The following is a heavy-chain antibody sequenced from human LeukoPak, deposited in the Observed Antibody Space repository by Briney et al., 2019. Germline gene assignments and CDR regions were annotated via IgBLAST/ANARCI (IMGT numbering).Heavy chain of an antibody. Sequence: GASLRLSCAASGFTFSSYAMSWVRQAPGKGLEWVSAISGSGGSTYYADSVKGRFTISRDNSKNTLYLQMNSLRAEDTAVYYCAKDIGVQLWVFDYWGQGTLVTVSS. J-gene: IGHJ4*02. V-gene: IGHV3-23*01. CDR1: GFTFSSYA. CDR3: AKDIGVQLWVFDY. CDR2: ISGSGGST. D-gene: IGHD5-18*01.